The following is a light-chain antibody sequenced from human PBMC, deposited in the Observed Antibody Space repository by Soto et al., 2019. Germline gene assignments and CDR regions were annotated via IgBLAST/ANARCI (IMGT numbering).Light chain of an antibody. CDR2: DVS. CDR1: SSDVGGYNY. Sequence: QSALTQPASVSGSPGQSITISCTGTSSDVGGYNYVSWYQQHPGKAPKLMIYDVSNRPSGVSNRFSGSKSGNTASLTISGLQPEDEDDYYCSSYTTSNTRQIVFGTGTKLTVL. J-gene: IGLJ1*01. V-gene: IGLV2-14*03. CDR3: SSYTTSNTRQIV.